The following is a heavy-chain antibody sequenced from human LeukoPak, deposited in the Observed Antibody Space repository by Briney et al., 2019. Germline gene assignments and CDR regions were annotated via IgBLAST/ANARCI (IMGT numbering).Heavy chain of an antibody. J-gene: IGHJ4*02. Sequence: SVKVSCKASGGTFSSYAISWVRQAPGQGLEWMGRIIPILGIANYAQKFQGRVTITADKSTSTAYMELSSLRSEHTAVYYCARAPGGYSSSWYSIDYWGQGTLVTVSS. CDR2: IIPILGIA. V-gene: IGHV1-69*04. CDR3: ARAPGGYSSSWYSIDY. D-gene: IGHD6-13*01. CDR1: GGTFSSYA.